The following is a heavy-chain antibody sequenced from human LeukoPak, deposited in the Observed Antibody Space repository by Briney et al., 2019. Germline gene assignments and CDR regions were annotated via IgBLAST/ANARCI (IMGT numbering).Heavy chain of an antibody. Sequence: SQTLSLTCTVSGGSICSGGYYWSWIRQHPGTGLEWIGYIYYSGSTYYNPSLKSRVTISVDTSKNQFSLKLSSVTAADTAVYYCARPRSGSSGLDFDYWGQGTLVTVSS. CDR2: IYYSGST. CDR1: GGSICSGGYY. J-gene: IGHJ4*02. D-gene: IGHD3-10*01. V-gene: IGHV4-31*03. CDR3: ARPRSGSSGLDFDY.